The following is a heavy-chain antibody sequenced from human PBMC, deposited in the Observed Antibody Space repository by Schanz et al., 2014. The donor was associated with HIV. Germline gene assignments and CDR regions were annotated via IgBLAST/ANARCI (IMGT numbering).Heavy chain of an antibody. CDR3: ARRADYGAYVDY. V-gene: IGHV4-30-4*08. J-gene: IGHJ4*02. CDR1: GGSISNGGYY. CDR2: IYYTGST. D-gene: IGHD4-17*01. Sequence: QVQLQESGPGLVKPSQTLSLTCTVSGGSISNGGYYWSWIRHLPGKGLEWFGYIYYTGSTHYNPSLKSRVPIPVGPPKNHFPLKLSSGTAADTAVYYCARRADYGAYVDYWGQGTLVTVSS.